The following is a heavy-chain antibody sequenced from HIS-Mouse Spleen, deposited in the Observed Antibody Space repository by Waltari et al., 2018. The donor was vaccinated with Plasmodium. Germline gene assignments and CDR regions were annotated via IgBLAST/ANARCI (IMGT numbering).Heavy chain of an antibody. D-gene: IGHD3-3*01. V-gene: IGHV3-48*02. CDR2: ISSSSSTI. CDR1: GFTFSSYS. CDR3: ARVVTIFGVVIDY. Sequence: EVQLVESGGGLVQPGGSLRLSCAASGFTFSSYSMTWVRQAPGKGLEWVSYISSSSSTIYYADSVKGRFTISRDNAKNSLYLQMNSLRDDDTAVYYCARVVTIFGVVIDYWGQGTLVTVSS. J-gene: IGHJ4*02.